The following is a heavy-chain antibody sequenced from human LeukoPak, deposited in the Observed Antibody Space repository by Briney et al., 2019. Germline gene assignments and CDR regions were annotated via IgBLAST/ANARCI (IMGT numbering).Heavy chain of an antibody. Sequence: GASVKVSCKVSGYTLTELSTHWVRQAPGKGLVWMGGFDPEDGETIYAQKFQGRVTMTEDTSTDTAYMELSSLRSEDTAVYCCATDLSTVGATPWGQGTLVTVSS. J-gene: IGHJ4*02. CDR3: ATDLSTVGATP. CDR1: GYTLTELS. V-gene: IGHV1-24*01. D-gene: IGHD1-26*01. CDR2: FDPEDGET.